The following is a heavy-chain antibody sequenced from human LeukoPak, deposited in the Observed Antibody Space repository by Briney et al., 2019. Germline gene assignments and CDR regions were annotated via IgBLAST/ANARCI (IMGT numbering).Heavy chain of an antibody. Sequence: PSETPSLTCAVYGASFCGYFWSWIRHPPRKGLEWCGEIDRSGSTSYNPSRKSRVTISVDPSKNQFSLRLNSVTAADTAVYFCARGYGSGSYWSYRGQGTLVTVSS. CDR2: IDRSGST. J-gene: IGHJ4*02. CDR3: ARGYGSGSYWSY. V-gene: IGHV4-34*01. CDR1: GASFCGYF. D-gene: IGHD3-10*01.